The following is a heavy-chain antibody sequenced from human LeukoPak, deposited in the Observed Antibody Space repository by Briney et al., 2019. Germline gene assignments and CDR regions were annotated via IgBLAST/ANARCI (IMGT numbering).Heavy chain of an antibody. CDR3: ARRRRIIYYYGSGSYYKD. CDR2: IYYSGST. Sequence: SETLSLTCTVSGGSISSYCWSWIRQPAGKGLEWIGYIYYSGSTNYNPSLKSRVTISVDTSKNQFSLKLSSVTAADTAVYYCARRRRIIYYYGSGSYYKDWGQGTLVTVSS. V-gene: IGHV4-59*12. J-gene: IGHJ4*02. CDR1: GGSISSYC. D-gene: IGHD3-10*01.